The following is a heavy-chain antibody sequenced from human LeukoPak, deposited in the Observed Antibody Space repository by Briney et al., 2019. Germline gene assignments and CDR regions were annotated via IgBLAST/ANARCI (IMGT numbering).Heavy chain of an antibody. V-gene: IGHV3-23*01. Sequence: GGSLRLSCAASGFTFSSYGMSWVRQAPGKGLEWVSGISNSGGSTYYADSVKGRFTISRDNSKNTLYLQMNSLRAEDTAVYYCAKDIRYSSAYWGQGTLVTVSS. D-gene: IGHD6-25*01. CDR2: ISNSGGST. CDR3: AKDIRYSSAY. J-gene: IGHJ4*02. CDR1: GFTFSSYG.